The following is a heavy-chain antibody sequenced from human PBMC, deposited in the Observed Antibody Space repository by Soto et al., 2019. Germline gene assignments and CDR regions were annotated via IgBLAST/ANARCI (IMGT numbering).Heavy chain of an antibody. J-gene: IGHJ5*02. D-gene: IGHD3-10*01. CDR2: IIPIFGTA. V-gene: IGHV1-69*01. Sequence: QVQLVQSGAEVKKPGSSVKVSCKASGGTFSSYAISWVRQAPGQGLEWMGGIIPIFGTANYAQKFQGRVTITAGESTSTAYMELSSLGSEDTAVYYCARDHSYYGSGGYYPPPWFDPWGQGTLVTVSS. CDR3: ARDHSYYGSGGYYPPPWFDP. CDR1: GGTFSSYA.